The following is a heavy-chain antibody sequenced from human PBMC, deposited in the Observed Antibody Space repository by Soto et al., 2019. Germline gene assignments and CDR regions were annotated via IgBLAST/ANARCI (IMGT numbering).Heavy chain of an antibody. CDR2: IYYSGST. CDR3: ARDRGNLYDFWSGMDV. V-gene: IGHV4-30-4*01. J-gene: IGHJ6*02. CDR1: GGSISSGDYY. Sequence: NPSETLSLTCTVSGGSISSGDYYWSWIRQPPGKGLEWIGYIYYSGSTYYNPSLKSRVTISVDTSKNQFSLKLSSVTAADTAVYYCARDRGNLYDFWSGMDVWGQGTTVTVS. D-gene: IGHD3-3*01.